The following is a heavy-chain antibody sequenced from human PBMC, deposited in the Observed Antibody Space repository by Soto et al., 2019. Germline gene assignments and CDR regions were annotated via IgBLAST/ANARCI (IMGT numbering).Heavy chain of an antibody. D-gene: IGHD2-2*01. CDR3: ARSPRSRVVAPAPSFDP. CDR1: GGSISSGGYY. Sequence: SETLSLTCTVSGGSISSGGYYWSWIRQHPGKGLEWIGYIYYSGSTYYNPSLKSRVTISVDTSKNQFSLKLSSVTAADTAVYYCARSPRSRVVAPAPSFDPWGQGTLVTVSS. CDR2: IYYSGST. J-gene: IGHJ5*02. V-gene: IGHV4-31*03.